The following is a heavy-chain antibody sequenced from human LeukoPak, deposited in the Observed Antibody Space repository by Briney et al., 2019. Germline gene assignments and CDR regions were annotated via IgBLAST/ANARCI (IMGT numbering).Heavy chain of an antibody. D-gene: IGHD6-13*01. CDR2: INHSGST. J-gene: IGHJ4*02. CDR1: GGSFSGYY. V-gene: IGHV4-34*01. CDR3: ARVTGYSSSWQTIDY. Sequence: SETLSLTCAVYGGSFSGYYWSWIRQPPGKGLEWIGEINHSGSTNYNPSLKSRVTISADTSKNQFSLKLSSVTAADTAVYYCARVTGYSSSWQTIDYWGQGTLVTVSS.